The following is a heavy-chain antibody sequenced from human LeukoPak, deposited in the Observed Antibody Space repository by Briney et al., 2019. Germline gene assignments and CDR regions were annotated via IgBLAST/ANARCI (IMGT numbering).Heavy chain of an antibody. J-gene: IGHJ3*02. V-gene: IGHV1-69*04. CDR2: IIPILGIA. CDR1: GGTFSSYA. CDR3: ARASYCGGDCYSVHAFDI. D-gene: IGHD2-21*02. Sequence: SVKVSCKASGGTFSSYAISWVRQAPGQGLEWMGRIIPILGIANYAQKFQGRVTITADKSTSTAYMELSSLRSEDTAVYYCARASYCGGDCYSVHAFDIWGQGTMVTVSS.